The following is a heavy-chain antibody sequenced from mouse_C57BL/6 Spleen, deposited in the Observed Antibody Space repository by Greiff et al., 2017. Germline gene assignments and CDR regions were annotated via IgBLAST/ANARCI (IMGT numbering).Heavy chain of an antibody. CDR2: IDPSDSYT. J-gene: IGHJ1*03. Sequence: VQLQQPGAELVRPGTSVKLSCKASGYTFTSYWMHWVQQRPGPGLEWIGVIDPSDSYTNYNQKFKGKATLTVDTSSSTAYMQLSSLTSEDSAVYYCARPYYGYAADVWGTGTTVTVSA. D-gene: IGHD2-9*01. CDR1: GYTFTSYW. V-gene: IGHV1-59*01. CDR3: ARPYYGYAADV.